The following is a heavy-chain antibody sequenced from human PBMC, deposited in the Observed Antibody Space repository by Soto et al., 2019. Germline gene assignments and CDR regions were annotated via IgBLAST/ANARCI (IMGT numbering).Heavy chain of an antibody. CDR2: IIPIFATP. CDR1: GGTFSTYG. CDR3: ARDGVRNWFDP. Sequence: QVQLVQSGDEVKNPGSSVKVSCKASGGTFSTYGINWVRQAPGQGLEWMGAIIPIFATPNYAQKFQDRVTITADESTNTAYMELSSLRSDDTAVYYCARDGVRNWFDPWGQGTLVTVSS. J-gene: IGHJ5*02. V-gene: IGHV1-69*01. D-gene: IGHD3-10*02.